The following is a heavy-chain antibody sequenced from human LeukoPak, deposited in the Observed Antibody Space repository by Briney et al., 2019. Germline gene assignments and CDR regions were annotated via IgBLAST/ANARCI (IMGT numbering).Heavy chain of an antibody. CDR1: GFTFSSYA. CDR3: ARLSSGWYGY. J-gene: IGHJ4*02. Sequence: GGSLRLSCAASGFTFSSYAMHWVRQAPGKGLEYVSAISSNGGSTYYANSVKGRFTISRDNSKNTLYLQMGSLRAEDMAVYYCARLSSGWYGYWGQGTLVTVSS. V-gene: IGHV3-64*01. CDR2: ISSNGGST. D-gene: IGHD6-19*01.